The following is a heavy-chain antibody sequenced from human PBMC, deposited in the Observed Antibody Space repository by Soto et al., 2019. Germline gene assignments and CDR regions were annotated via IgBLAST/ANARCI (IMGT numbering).Heavy chain of an antibody. V-gene: IGHV1-69*13. CDR3: ARDEGAYRDYYDSSGYYYGMDV. CDR1: GGTYSSYA. J-gene: IGHJ6*02. CDR2: IIPIFGTA. Sequence: SVKVSCKASGGTYSSYAISWVRQAPGQGLEWMGGIIPIFGTANYAQKFQGRVTITADESTSTAYMELSSLRSEDTAVYYCARDEGAYRDYYDSSGYYYGMDVWGQGTTVTVSS. D-gene: IGHD3-22*01.